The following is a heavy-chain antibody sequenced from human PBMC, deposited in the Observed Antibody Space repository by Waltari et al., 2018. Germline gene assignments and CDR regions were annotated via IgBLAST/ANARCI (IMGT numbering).Heavy chain of an antibody. D-gene: IGHD3-22*01. CDR3: VREYDSGGAGY. CDR1: GFPFRIYG. J-gene: IGHJ4*02. V-gene: IGHV3-48*04. CDR2: ISPSSSTI. Sequence: EVQLVESGGGLVQPGGSRRLSWSSSGFPFRIYGMNWVRQAPGKGLEWVSYISPSSSTITYADSMKGRFTISRDNAKNSLYLQMNSLRADDTAVYYCVREYDSGGAGYWGQGTLVTVSS.